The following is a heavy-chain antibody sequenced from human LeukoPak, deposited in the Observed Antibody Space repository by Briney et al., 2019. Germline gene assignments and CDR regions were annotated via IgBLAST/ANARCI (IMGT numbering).Heavy chain of an antibody. CDR2: IRYDGSNK. V-gene: IGHV3-30*02. CDR1: GFTFSSYS. D-gene: IGHD2-2*01. Sequence: GGSLRLSCAASGFTFSSYSMHWVRQAPGKGLEWVAFIRYDGSNKYYADSVKGRFTISRDNSKNTLYLQMNSLRAEDTAVYYCAKDDQYCSSTSCHYQFDAFGIWGQGTMVTVSS. J-gene: IGHJ3*02. CDR3: AKDDQYCSSTSCHYQFDAFGI.